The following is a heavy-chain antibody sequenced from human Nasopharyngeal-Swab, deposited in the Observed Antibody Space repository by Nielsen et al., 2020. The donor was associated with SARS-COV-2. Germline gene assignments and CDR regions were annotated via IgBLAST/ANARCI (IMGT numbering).Heavy chain of an antibody. J-gene: IGHJ3*02. D-gene: IGHD3-10*01. V-gene: IGHV3-21*01. CDR3: ARAMVRGEHDAFDI. CDR2: ISSSRSYI. CDR1: GFTFSDYY. Sequence: GESLKISCAASGFTFSDYYMNWVRQAPGKGLEWVSSISSSRSYIYYADSVKGRFTISRDNSKNTLYLQMNSLRAEDTAVYYCARAMVRGEHDAFDIWGQGTMVTVSS.